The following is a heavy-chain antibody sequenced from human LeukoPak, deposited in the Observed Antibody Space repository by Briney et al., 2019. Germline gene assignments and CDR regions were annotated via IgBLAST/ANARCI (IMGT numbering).Heavy chain of an antibody. D-gene: IGHD3-16*01. Sequence: SQTLSLTCTVSGGSISSGDYYWSWIRQPPGKGLEWIGYIYYSGSTYYNPSLKSRVTISVDTSKNQFSLKLSSVTAADTAVYYCARVVAVWDAFDIWGQGTMVTVSS. J-gene: IGHJ3*02. CDR3: ARVVAVWDAFDI. V-gene: IGHV4-30-4*01. CDR1: GGSISSGDYY. CDR2: IYYSGST.